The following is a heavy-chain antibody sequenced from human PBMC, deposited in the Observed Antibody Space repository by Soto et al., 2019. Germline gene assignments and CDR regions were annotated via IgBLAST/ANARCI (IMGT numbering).Heavy chain of an antibody. CDR3: ARDNRSTYFDY. D-gene: IGHD2-2*01. CDR2: IYYSGST. CDR1: GGSVSSGSYY. J-gene: IGHJ4*02. Sequence: SETLSLTCTVSGGSVSSGSYYWSWIRQPPGKGLEWIGYIYYSGSTNYNPSLKSRVTISVDTSKNQFSLKLSSVTAADTAVYYCARDNRSTYFDYWGQGTLVTVYS. V-gene: IGHV4-61*01.